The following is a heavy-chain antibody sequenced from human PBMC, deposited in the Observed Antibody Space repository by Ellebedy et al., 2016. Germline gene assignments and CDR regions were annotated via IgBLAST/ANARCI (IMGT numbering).Heavy chain of an antibody. CDR3: ARQNSGYDFDAFDI. D-gene: IGHD5-12*01. CDR1: GGSISSYY. V-gene: IGHV4-59*01. J-gene: IGHJ3*02. CDR2: IYYSGST. Sequence: SETLSLTCTVSGGSISSYYWSWIRQPPGKGLEWIGYIYYSGSTNYNPSLKSRVTISVDTSKNQFSLKLSSVTAADTAVYYCARQNSGYDFDAFDIWGQGTMVTVSS.